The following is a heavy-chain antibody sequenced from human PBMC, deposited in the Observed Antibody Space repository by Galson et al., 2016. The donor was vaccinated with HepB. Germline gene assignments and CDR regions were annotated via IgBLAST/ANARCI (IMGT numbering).Heavy chain of an antibody. Sequence: SLRLSCAASGFTFSSHGMHWVRQAPGKGLEWVAVIWYDGINKIYADSVKGRFTISRENSKNTLYLQMNSLRAEDTAVYFCARRTSISGVVIFDYWGQGTLVTVSS. CDR3: ARRTSISGVVIFDY. D-gene: IGHD3-3*02. V-gene: IGHV3-33*01. CDR1: GFTFSSHG. CDR2: IWYDGINK. J-gene: IGHJ4*02.